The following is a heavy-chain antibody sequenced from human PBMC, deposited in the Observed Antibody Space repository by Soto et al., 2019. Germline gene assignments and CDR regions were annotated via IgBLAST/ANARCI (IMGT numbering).Heavy chain of an antibody. Sequence: ASVKVSCKASGYTFTSYDINWVRQATGQGLEWMGWMNPNSGGTNYAQKFQGWVTMTRDTSTSTAYMELRSLRSDDTAVYYCARDFVVVVAATGRGHGAFDIWGQGTMVTVSS. CDR3: ARDFVVVVAATGRGHGAFDI. CDR2: MNPNSGGT. J-gene: IGHJ3*02. D-gene: IGHD2-15*01. V-gene: IGHV1-2*04. CDR1: GYTFTSYD.